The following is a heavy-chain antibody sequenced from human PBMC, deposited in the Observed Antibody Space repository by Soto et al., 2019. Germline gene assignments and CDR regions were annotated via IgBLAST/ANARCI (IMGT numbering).Heavy chain of an antibody. V-gene: IGHV4-39*07. Sequence: SETLSLTCSVSGDSISRSSHYWGWIRQPPGKGLEWIGSVHISEKTNYNPSLKSRVSISIDTSKNQFSLKLTSVTAADTAVYYCARDKITGLFDYWGQGTLVTVS. CDR2: VHISEKT. CDR3: ARDKITGLFDY. CDR1: GDSISRSSHY. D-gene: IGHD2-8*02. J-gene: IGHJ4*02.